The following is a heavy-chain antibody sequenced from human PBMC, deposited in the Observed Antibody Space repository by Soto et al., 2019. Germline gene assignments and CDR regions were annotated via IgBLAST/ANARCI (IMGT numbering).Heavy chain of an antibody. CDR2: INSDATTT. CDR1: GFTFRSSW. J-gene: IGHJ4*02. V-gene: IGHV3-74*01. D-gene: IGHD6-19*01. Sequence: EVQLVESGGGLVQPGGSLRLSCVASGFTFRSSWMHWVRQAPGKGLVWVSRINSDATTTNYAEYAKGRFTIARDNDENTLYLQMDSLTAEDTAVYYCARGPTGWYGYDYWRQGTLLTVSS. CDR3: ARGPTGWYGYDY.